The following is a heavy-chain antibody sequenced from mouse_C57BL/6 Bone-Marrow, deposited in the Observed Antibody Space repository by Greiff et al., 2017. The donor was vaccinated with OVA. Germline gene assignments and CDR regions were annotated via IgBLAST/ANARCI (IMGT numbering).Heavy chain of an antibody. CDR2: INPYNGGT. J-gene: IGHJ2*01. CDR1: GYTFTDYY. Sequence: EVQLQQSGPVLVKPGASVKMSCKASGYTFTDYYMNWVKQSHGKSLEWIGVINPYNGGTSYNQKFKGKATLTVDKSSSTAYMELNSLTSEDSAVYYCARFTTVVATKRFDYWGQGTTLTVSS. V-gene: IGHV1-19*01. CDR3: ARFTTVVATKRFDY. D-gene: IGHD1-1*01.